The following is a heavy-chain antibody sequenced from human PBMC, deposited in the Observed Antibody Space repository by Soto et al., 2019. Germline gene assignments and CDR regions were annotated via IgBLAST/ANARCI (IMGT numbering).Heavy chain of an antibody. V-gene: IGHV4-34*01. J-gene: IGHJ4*02. CDR1: GGSFSGYY. CDR3: ARGDCSSTSCYVDY. Sequence: QVQLQQWGAGLLKPSETLSLTCAVYGGSFSGYYWSWIRQPPGKGLEWIGEINHSGSTNYNPSLKRRVTLSVDTSKNQFSLKLSSVTAADTAVYYCARGDCSSTSCYVDYWGQGTLVTVSS. CDR2: INHSGST. D-gene: IGHD2-2*01.